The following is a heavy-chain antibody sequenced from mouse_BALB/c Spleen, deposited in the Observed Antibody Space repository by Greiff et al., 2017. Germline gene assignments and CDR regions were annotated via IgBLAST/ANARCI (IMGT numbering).Heavy chain of an antibody. V-gene: IGHV5-17*02. CDR2: ISSGSSTI. J-gene: IGHJ4*01. D-gene: IGHD2-4*01. Sequence: EVMLVESGGGLVQPGGSRKLSCAASGFTFSSFGMHWVRQAPEKGLEWVAYISSGSSTIYYADTVKGRFTISRDNPKNTLFLQMTSLRSEDTAMYYCARYDSGYAMDYWGQGTSVTVSS. CDR1: GFTFSSFG. CDR3: ARYDSGYAMDY.